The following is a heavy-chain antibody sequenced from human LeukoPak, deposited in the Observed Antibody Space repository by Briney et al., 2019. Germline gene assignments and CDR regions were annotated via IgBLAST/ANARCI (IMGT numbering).Heavy chain of an antibody. CDR2: IIPIFGTA. Sequence: SVKVSCKASGGTFSSYAISWVRQAPGQGLEWMGGIIPIFGTANYAQKFQGRVTITTDESTSTAYMELSSLRSEDTAVYYCARVPTFMTTVTDGYWGQGTLVTVSS. J-gene: IGHJ4*02. V-gene: IGHV1-69*05. CDR3: ARVPTFMTTVTDGY. CDR1: GGTFSSYA. D-gene: IGHD4-11*01.